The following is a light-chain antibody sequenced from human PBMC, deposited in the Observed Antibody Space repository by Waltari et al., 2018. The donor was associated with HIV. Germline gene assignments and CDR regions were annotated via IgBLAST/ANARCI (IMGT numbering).Light chain of an antibody. V-gene: IGLV2-23*01. CDR3: CSYAGSSTV. J-gene: IGLJ1*01. CDR1: SSDVGSYNL. Sequence: QSALTQPASVSASPGQSITISCTGTSSDVGSYNLVSWYQQYPGKAPKVLIYEGSKRPSGVSNRFSGSKSGNTTSLTISGLQAEDEADYYCCSYAGSSTVFGTGTKVTVL. CDR2: EGS.